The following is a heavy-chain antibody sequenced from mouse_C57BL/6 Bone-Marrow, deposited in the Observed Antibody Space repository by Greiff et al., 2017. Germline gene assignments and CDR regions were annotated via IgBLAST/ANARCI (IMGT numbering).Heavy chain of an antibody. CDR3: TTCGSSYDDAMDY. J-gene: IGHJ4*01. D-gene: IGHD1-1*01. CDR1: GFTFSSYA. Sequence: EVQRVESGEGLVKPGGSLKLSCAASGFTFSSYAMSWVRQTPEKRLEWVAYISSGGDYTYYADTVKGRFTISRDNSRNTLYLQMSSLKSEDTAMYYCTTCGSSYDDAMDYWGQGTSVTVSS. V-gene: IGHV5-9-1*02. CDR2: ISSGGDYT.